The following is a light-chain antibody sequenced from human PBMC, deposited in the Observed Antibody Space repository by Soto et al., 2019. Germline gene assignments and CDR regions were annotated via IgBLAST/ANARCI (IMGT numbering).Light chain of an antibody. CDR2: KVS. Sequence: DVLLTQSPLSLPVTLGQPASSSCRCGQSLLHSSGDTYLNWFHQRPGQSPRRLIYKVSNRDSGVPDRFSGSGSGTDFTLKISRVEAEDIGVYYCMKNTHGHQYTLSQGTKVDIK. V-gene: IGKV2-30*02. J-gene: IGKJ2*01. CDR3: MKNTHGHQYT. CDR1: QSLLHSSGDTY.